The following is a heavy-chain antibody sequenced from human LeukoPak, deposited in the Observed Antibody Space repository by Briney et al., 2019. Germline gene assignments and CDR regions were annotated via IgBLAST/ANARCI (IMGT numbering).Heavy chain of an antibody. Sequence: GASVKVSCKASGYTLTTYGISWVRQAPGQGLEWMGWIGAYNGDTNYAQKLQGRVTMTTDTSTSTAYMGLRSLRSDDTAVYYCARGLGNLGRGYYYGMDVWGQGTTVTVSS. D-gene: IGHD3-16*01. V-gene: IGHV1-18*01. J-gene: IGHJ6*02. CDR2: IGAYNGDT. CDR1: GYTLTTYG. CDR3: ARGLGNLGRGYYYGMDV.